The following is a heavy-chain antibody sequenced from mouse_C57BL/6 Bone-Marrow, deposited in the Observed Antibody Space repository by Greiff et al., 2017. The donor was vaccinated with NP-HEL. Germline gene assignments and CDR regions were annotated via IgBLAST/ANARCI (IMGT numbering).Heavy chain of an antibody. Sequence: DVMLVESGGGLVKPGGSLKLSCAASGFTFSDYGMHWVRQAPEKGLEWVAYISSGSSTIYYADTVKGRFTISRDNAKNTLFLQMTSLRSEDTAMYYCARPDGYWFAYWGQGTLVTVSA. CDR2: ISSGSSTI. D-gene: IGHD2-3*01. J-gene: IGHJ3*01. V-gene: IGHV5-17*01. CDR3: ARPDGYWFAY. CDR1: GFTFSDYG.